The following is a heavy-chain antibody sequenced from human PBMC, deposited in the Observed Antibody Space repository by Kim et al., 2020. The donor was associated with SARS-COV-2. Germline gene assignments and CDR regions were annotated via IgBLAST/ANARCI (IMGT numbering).Heavy chain of an antibody. Sequence: GGSLRLSCAASGFTFGDYAMHWVRQAPGKGLEWVSGISWNSGSIGYADSVKGRFTISRDNAKNSLYLQMNSLRAEDTALYYCAVGQIVVPAAILRRTHIPFDYWGQGTLVTVSS. D-gene: IGHD2-2*02. CDR1: GFTFGDYA. J-gene: IGHJ4*02. CDR2: ISWNSGSI. CDR3: AVGQIVVPAAILRRTHIPFDY. V-gene: IGHV3-9*01.